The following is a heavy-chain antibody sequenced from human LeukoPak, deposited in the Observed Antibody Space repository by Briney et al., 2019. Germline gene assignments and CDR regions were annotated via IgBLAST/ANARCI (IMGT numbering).Heavy chain of an antibody. J-gene: IGHJ5*02. Sequence: SETLSLTCTVSGGSISSGGYYWSWIRQHPGTGLEWIGYIYYSGSTYYNPSLKSRVTISVDTSKNQFSLKLSSVTAADTAVYYCARETSGALVVPAATPINWFDPWGQGTLVTVSS. CDR2: IYYSGST. CDR1: GGSISSGGYY. CDR3: ARETSGALVVPAATPINWFDP. D-gene: IGHD2-2*01. V-gene: IGHV4-31*03.